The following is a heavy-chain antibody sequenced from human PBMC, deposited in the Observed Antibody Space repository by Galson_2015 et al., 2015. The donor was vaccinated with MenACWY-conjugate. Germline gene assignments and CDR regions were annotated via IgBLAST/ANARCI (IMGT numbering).Heavy chain of an antibody. Sequence: SVKVSCKASGYTFTSYYMHWVRQAPGQGLEWMGIINPSGGSTSYAQKFQGRVTMTRDTSTSTVYMELSSLRSEDTAVYYCARDVGRVPPSYYFDYWGQGTLVTVSS. V-gene: IGHV1-46*01. D-gene: IGHD1-14*01. CDR3: ARDVGRVPPSYYFDY. CDR2: INPSGGST. CDR1: GYTFTSYY. J-gene: IGHJ4*02.